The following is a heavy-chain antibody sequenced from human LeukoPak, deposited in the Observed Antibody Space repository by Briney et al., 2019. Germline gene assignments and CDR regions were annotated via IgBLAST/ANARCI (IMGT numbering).Heavy chain of an antibody. Sequence: IPGGSLRLSCAASGFTFSSYSMNWVRQAPGKGLEWVSSISSSSSYIYYADSVKGRFTISRDNAKNSLYLQMNSLRAEDTAVYYCARSPPLWNGDAFDIWGQGTMVTVSS. D-gene: IGHD1-1*01. CDR2: ISSSSSYI. J-gene: IGHJ3*02. CDR1: GFTFSSYS. CDR3: ARSPPLWNGDAFDI. V-gene: IGHV3-21*01.